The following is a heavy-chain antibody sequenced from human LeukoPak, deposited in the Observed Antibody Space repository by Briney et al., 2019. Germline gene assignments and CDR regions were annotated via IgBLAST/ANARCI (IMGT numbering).Heavy chain of an antibody. Sequence: PGGSLRLSCVASGFTFSSYWMSWVRQAPGKGLEWVANIKQDGSEKYYVDSVKGRFTISRDNAKNSLYLQMNSLRAEDTAVYYCARVTMVRGAMDVWGKGTTVTVSS. CDR2: IKQDGSEK. V-gene: IGHV3-7*01. D-gene: IGHD3-10*01. CDR3: ARVTMVRGAMDV. CDR1: GFTFSSYW. J-gene: IGHJ6*03.